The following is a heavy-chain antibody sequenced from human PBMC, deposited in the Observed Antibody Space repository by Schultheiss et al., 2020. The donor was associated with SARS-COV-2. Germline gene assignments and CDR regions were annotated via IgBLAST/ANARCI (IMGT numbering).Heavy chain of an antibody. CDR3: ARDRHNWNYGFYYYYGMDV. D-gene: IGHD1-7*01. CDR2: IYYSGST. J-gene: IGHJ6*02. CDR1: GGSISSSSYY. Sequence: SETLSLTCTVSGGSISSSSYYWSWIRQHPGKGLEWIGYIYYSGSTYYNPSLKSRVTISVDTSKNQFSLKLYSVTAADTALYYCARDRHNWNYGFYYYYGMDVWGQGTTVTVSS. V-gene: IGHV4-31*03.